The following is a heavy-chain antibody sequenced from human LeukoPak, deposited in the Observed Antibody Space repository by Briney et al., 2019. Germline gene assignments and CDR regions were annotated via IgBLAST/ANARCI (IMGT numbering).Heavy chain of an antibody. CDR1: GGSLGGFY. Sequence: PSETLSLTCTVSGGSLGGFYWSWIRQSPRLGLEWIGLTYSDGSTMYNPSLTSRVTISVDTSKNQISLRLTSVTAADTAIYYCARDVVAVPGSDNWFDPWGQGTLVTVSS. D-gene: IGHD6-19*01. V-gene: IGHV4-59*01. CDR2: TYSDGST. J-gene: IGHJ5*02. CDR3: ARDVVAVPGSDNWFDP.